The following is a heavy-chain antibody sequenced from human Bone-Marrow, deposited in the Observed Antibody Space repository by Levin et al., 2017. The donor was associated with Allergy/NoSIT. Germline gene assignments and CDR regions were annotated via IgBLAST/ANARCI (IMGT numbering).Heavy chain of an antibody. J-gene: IGHJ4*02. Sequence: GGSLRLSCAASGFSFSSYTMNWVRQAPGKGLEWVSGISDSGDTTDYADSVKGRFTLSRDNSQNMLHLQMNSLTAGDSAVYYCAREFDYSNYPLDYWGQGTLVTVSS. CDR2: ISDSGDTT. CDR3: AREFDYSNYPLDY. D-gene: IGHD4-11*01. V-gene: IGHV3-23*01. CDR1: GFSFSSYT.